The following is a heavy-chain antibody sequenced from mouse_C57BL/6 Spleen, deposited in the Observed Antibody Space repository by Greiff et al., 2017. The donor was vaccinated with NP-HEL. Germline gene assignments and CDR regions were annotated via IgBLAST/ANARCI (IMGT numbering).Heavy chain of an antibody. CDR2: INPNNGGT. V-gene: IGHV1-26*01. Sequence: EVQLQQSGPELVKPGASVKISCKASGYTFTDYYMNWVKQSHGKSLEWIGDINPNNGGTSYNQKFKGKATLTVDKSSSTAYMELRSLTSEDSAVYYCARNYYGYDDAMDYWGQGTSVTVSS. CDR1: GYTFTDYY. CDR3: ARNYYGYDDAMDY. D-gene: IGHD2-2*01. J-gene: IGHJ4*01.